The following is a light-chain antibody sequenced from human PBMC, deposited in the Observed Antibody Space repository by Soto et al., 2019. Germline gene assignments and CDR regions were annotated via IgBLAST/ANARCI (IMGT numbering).Light chain of an antibody. V-gene: IGKV1-33*01. J-gene: IGKJ1*01. Sequence: DLQMTQSPSSLSASVGDRVTITCQASQDISNYLNWYQQKPGKAPKLLIYDASNLETGVPSRFSGSGSGTDFTFTISSLQPEDIATYYCQQYDNLPWTFGQGTKVEIK. CDR2: DAS. CDR1: QDISNY. CDR3: QQYDNLPWT.